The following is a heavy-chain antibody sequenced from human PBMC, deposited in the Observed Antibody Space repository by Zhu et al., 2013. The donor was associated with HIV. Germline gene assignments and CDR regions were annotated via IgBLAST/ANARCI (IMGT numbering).Heavy chain of an antibody. D-gene: IGHD3-22*01. CDR3: ARDHNSGYYSYFDY. J-gene: IGHJ4*02. CDR1: GGTFSSYA. CDR2: IIPMFGTA. Sequence: QVQLAQSGAEVKKPGSSVKVSCKASGGTFSSYAISWVRQAPGQGLEWMGGIIPMFGTANYAQKFQGRVTITADESTSTAYMQLSSLRSEDTAVYYCARDHNSGYYSYFDYWGQGTLVTVSS. V-gene: IGHV1-69*01.